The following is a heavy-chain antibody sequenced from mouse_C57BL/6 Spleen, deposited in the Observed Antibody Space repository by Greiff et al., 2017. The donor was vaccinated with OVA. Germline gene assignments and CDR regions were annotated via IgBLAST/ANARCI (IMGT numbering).Heavy chain of an antibody. CDR3: VSPYYDYDLYAMDY. D-gene: IGHD2-4*01. CDR1: GFSFNTYA. V-gene: IGHV10-1*01. J-gene: IGHJ4*01. Sequence: EVQLVESGGGLVQPKGSLKLSCAASGFSFNTYAMNWVRQAPGKGLEWVARIRSKSNNYATYYADSVKDRFTISRDDSESMLYLQMNNLKTEDTAMYYCVSPYYDYDLYAMDYWGQGTSVTVSS. CDR2: IRSKSNNYAT.